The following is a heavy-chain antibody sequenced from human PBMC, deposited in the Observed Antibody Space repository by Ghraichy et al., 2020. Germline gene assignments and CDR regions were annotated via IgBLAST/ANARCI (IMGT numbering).Heavy chain of an antibody. CDR1: GFTVSSNY. CDR3: ATRSGTTMIRDYYYGMDV. V-gene: IGHV3-53*01. J-gene: IGHJ6*02. D-gene: IGHD1-14*01. CDR2: IYGGGSA. Sequence: GGSLRLSCAASGFTVSSNYMNWVRQAPGKGLEWVSIIYGGGSAYYADSVKGRFTISRDNSNNTLYLQMNSLRGEDTAVYYCATRSGTTMIRDYYYGMDVWGQGTTVTVSS.